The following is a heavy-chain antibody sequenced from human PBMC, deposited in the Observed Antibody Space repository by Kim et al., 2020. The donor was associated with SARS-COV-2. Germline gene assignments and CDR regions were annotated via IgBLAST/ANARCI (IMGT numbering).Heavy chain of an antibody. J-gene: IGHJ4*02. CDR3: ARARGWFDY. D-gene: IGHD6-19*01. V-gene: IGHV4-59*01. CDR2: GST. Sequence: GSTNYNPSLKSRVTISVDTSKNQFSLKLSSVTAADTAVYYCARARGWFDYWGQGTLVTVSS.